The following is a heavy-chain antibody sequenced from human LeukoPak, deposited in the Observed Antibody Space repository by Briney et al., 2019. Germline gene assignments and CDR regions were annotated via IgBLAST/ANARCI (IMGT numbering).Heavy chain of an antibody. D-gene: IGHD3-22*01. CDR3: AKMYYYDSSGYFDY. Sequence: GGSLRLSCAASGFTFSSYAMSWVRQAPEKGLEWVSAISGSGGSIYYADSVKGRFTISRDNSKNTLYPQMNSLRAEDTAVYYCAKMYYYDSSGYFDYWGQGTLVTVSS. CDR2: ISGSGGSI. J-gene: IGHJ4*02. V-gene: IGHV3-23*01. CDR1: GFTFSSYA.